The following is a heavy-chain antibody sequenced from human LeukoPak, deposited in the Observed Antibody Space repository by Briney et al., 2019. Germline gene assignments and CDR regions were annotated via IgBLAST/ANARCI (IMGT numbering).Heavy chain of an antibody. Sequence: GGSLRLSFAASGFIFNNFWMHWVRQAPGKGLVWVSRLNNDGSGTGYGDSVKGRFTTSRDNAKNTLYLQMNSLRVEDTAVYYCARFCIDCYYDIDVWGQGTTVTVSS. D-gene: IGHD2-15*01. J-gene: IGHJ6*01. CDR1: GFIFNNFW. CDR3: ARFCIDCYYDIDV. V-gene: IGHV3-74*01. CDR2: LNNDGSGT.